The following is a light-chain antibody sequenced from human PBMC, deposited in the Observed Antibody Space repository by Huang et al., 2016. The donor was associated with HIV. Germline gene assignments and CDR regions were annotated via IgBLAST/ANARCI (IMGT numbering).Light chain of an antibody. V-gene: IGKV3-20*01. CDR2: GAS. CDR3: QHYGSAPQIT. J-gene: IGKJ5*01. CDR1: QSVTSNF. Sequence: EIVLTQSPGTLSLSPGERATLSCRASQSVTSNFFPWYQHRPGQAPRLLIYGASSRAAGSPDRFSGSGSGTGFTLTISRLEPEDFVVYYCQHYGSAPQITFGQGTRLEIK.